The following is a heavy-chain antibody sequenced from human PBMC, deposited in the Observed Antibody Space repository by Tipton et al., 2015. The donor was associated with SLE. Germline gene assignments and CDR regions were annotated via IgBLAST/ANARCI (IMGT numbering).Heavy chain of an antibody. CDR1: GFTLSNYD. J-gene: IGHJ6*02. V-gene: IGHV3-30*02. CDR3: AKSPSTFLGDV. Sequence: SLRLSCAASGFTLSNYDMHWVRQAPGKGLEWVAFIRYDGSKKEYADSVKGRLTISRDNSKNTVYLQMNSLRGEDTAVYYCAKSPSTFLGDVWGQGTTVTVSS. CDR2: IRYDGSKK. D-gene: IGHD3-3*02.